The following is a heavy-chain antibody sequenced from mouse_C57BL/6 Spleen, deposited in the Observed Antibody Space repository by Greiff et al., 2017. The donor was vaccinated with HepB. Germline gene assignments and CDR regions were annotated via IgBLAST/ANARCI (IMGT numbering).Heavy chain of an antibody. V-gene: IGHV1-63*01. CDR2: IYPGSGYT. CDR1: GYTFTNYW. Sequence: QVQLKESGAELVRPGTSVKMSCKASGYTFTNYWIGWAKQRPGHGLEWIGDIYPGSGYTNYNEKFKGKATLTADKSSSTAYMQFSSLTSEDSAIYYCARGFGSSLWYFDVWGTGTTVTVSS. CDR3: ARGFGSSLWYFDV. D-gene: IGHD1-1*01. J-gene: IGHJ1*03.